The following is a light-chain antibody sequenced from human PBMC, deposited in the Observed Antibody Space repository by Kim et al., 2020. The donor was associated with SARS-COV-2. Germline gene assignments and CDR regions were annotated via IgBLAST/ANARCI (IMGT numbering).Light chain of an antibody. CDR3: SAWDSSLNAWV. V-gene: IGLV10-54*04. J-gene: IGLJ7*01. Sequence: QTAPLPCTGNNNNVGNQGAAWLQQHQGHPPKLLSYRNNNRPSGISERFSASRSGDTASLTITGLQPEDETDYYCSAWDSSLNAWVFGGGTQLTVL. CDR1: NNNVGNQG. CDR2: RNN.